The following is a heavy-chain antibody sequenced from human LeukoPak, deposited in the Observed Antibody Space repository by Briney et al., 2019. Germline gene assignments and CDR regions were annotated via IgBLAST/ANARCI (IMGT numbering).Heavy chain of an antibody. CDR2: INSGSSYI. Sequence: GGSLRLSSAASGFTFSSYTTNCVRQAPGKGLAWVSSINSGSSYIDYADSVKGRFTISRDNAKNSLYLQMNSLRAEDTAVYYCARGEDWSYSNYDLLDYWGQGTLVTVPS. CDR1: GFTFSSYT. D-gene: IGHD4-11*01. J-gene: IGHJ4*02. CDR3: ARGEDWSYSNYDLLDY. V-gene: IGHV3-21*01.